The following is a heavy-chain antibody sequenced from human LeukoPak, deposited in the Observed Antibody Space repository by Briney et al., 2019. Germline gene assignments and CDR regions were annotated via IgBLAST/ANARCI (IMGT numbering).Heavy chain of an antibody. J-gene: IGHJ4*02. Sequence: SETLSLTCTVSGGSISNYYWSWIRQPPGKGLEWIGYIYYSGRTNYNPALKSRVTISVYTSKNQFSLKLTSVTAADTAVYYCARHGYTYGNFDYWGQGTLVTVSS. CDR3: ARHGYTYGNFDY. CDR1: GGSISNYY. CDR2: IYYSGRT. D-gene: IGHD5-18*01. V-gene: IGHV4-59*08.